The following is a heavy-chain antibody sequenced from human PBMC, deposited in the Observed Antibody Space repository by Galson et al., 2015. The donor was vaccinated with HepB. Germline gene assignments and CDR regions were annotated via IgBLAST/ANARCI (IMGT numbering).Heavy chain of an antibody. Sequence: SVKVSCKAAGYTFSSYGITWVRQAPGQGLQWMGRISAHNGNTNYAQELQGRVTMTTDTSTSTAYMELRGLRSDDTAVYYCARAVAAGDYYYGMDVWGQGTTVTVS. J-gene: IGHJ6*02. CDR1: GYTFSSYG. CDR2: ISAHNGNT. CDR3: ARAVAAGDYYYGMDV. V-gene: IGHV1-18*04. D-gene: IGHD6-13*01.